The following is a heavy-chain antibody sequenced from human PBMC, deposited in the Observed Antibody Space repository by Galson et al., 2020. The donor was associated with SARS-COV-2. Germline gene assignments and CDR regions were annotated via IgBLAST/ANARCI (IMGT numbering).Heavy chain of an antibody. CDR1: GFTFSSYW. CDR3: ARDRWELLSFYQYYMDV. Sequence: GESLKISCAASGFTFSSYWMHWVRQAPGKGLVWVSRINSDGSSTSYADSVKGRFTISRDNAKNTLYLQMNSLRAEDTAVYYCARDRWELLSFYQYYMDVWGKGAAVTIS. D-gene: IGHD1-26*01. J-gene: IGHJ6*03. V-gene: IGHV3-74*01. CDR2: INSDGSST.